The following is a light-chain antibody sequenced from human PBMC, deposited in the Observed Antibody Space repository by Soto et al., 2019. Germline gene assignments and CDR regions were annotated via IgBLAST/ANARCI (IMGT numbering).Light chain of an antibody. Sequence: QSVLTQPASVSESPGQSITISCTATTSDVGDYNYVSWYQQHPGKAPKLLIFDVSHRPSGVSNRFSGSKSGYTASLTISGLQADDEADYYCSSHTTRSTDVFGTGTKVTVL. CDR1: TSDVGDYNY. V-gene: IGLV2-14*03. CDR3: SSHTTRSTDV. CDR2: DVS. J-gene: IGLJ1*01.